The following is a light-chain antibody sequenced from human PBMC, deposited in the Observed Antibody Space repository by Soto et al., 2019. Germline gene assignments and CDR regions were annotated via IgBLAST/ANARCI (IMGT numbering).Light chain of an antibody. CDR3: QHYGTSPPYT. Sequence: EIVLTQSPGTLSLSPGERASLSCRTSQSISTNSLVWYQQKPGQAPRFVIYSAFSRATAIPDRFSGSGSGTDFTLTISRLEPEDFAVYYCQHYGTSPPYTFGQGTKLEIK. V-gene: IGKV3-20*01. CDR1: QSISTNS. J-gene: IGKJ2*01. CDR2: SAF.